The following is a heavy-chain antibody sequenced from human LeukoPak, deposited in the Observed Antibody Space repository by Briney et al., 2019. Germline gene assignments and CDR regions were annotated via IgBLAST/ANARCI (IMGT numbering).Heavy chain of an antibody. CDR2: ISGSGDNT. V-gene: IGHV3-23*01. CDR3: AKIPQVSIFGVPNFDD. CDR1: GFTFSSYA. Sequence: QPGGSLRLSCAASGFTFSSYAMTWVRQAPGKGLEWVSCISGSGDNTYYPDSVRGRFTISRDNFKNTLYLQIDSLRAEDTAVYYCAKIPQVSIFGVPNFDDWGRGTLVTVSS. J-gene: IGHJ4*02. D-gene: IGHD3-3*01.